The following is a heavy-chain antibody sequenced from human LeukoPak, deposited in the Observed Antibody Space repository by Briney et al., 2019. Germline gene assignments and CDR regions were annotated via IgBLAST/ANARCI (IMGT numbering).Heavy chain of an antibody. J-gene: IGHJ4*02. D-gene: IGHD4-17*01. V-gene: IGHV3-23*01. Sequence: GGSLRLSCAASGFTFSSYAMSWVRQAPGKGLEWVSGISGGDSGVTTYYVDSVKGRFSISRDNSKDTLCLQMHSLRAEDTAEYYCAKVRVTNDYWGQGTLVTVSS. CDR3: AKVRVTNDY. CDR1: GFTFSSYA. CDR2: ISGGDSGVTT.